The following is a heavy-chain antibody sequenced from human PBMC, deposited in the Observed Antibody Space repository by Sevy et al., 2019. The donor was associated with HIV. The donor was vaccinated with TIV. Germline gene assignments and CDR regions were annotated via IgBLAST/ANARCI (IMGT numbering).Heavy chain of an antibody. J-gene: IGHJ6*03. Sequence: GGSLRLSCAASGFTFSSYAMTWVRQAPGKGLEWVSTISGSGTITYYVDSVKGRFTISRDNSKNTLYLHMNSLRAEDTAVYYCAKVPVGTPYYYYMDVWGKGTTVTVSS. CDR2: ISGSGTIT. D-gene: IGHD5-12*01. CDR3: AKVPVGTPYYYYMDV. V-gene: IGHV3-23*01. CDR1: GFTFSSYA.